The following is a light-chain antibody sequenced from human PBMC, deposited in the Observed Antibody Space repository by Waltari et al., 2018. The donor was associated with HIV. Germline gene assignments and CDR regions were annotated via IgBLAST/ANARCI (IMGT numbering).Light chain of an antibody. J-gene: IGLJ3*02. CDR2: KDR. CDR1: ALPKKY. Sequence: SYELTPPPSVSVSLGQMARITCSGEALPKKYTYWYQQKPGQAPVLVIYKDRERPAGIPERFSGSSSGTIVTLTISGVQAEDEADYYCLSADNSGTYWMFGGGTKLTVL. V-gene: IGLV3-16*01. CDR3: LSADNSGTYWM.